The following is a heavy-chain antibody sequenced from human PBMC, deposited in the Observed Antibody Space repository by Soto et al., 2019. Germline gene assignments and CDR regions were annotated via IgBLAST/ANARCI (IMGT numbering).Heavy chain of an antibody. D-gene: IGHD5-18*01. CDR3: AREELSGYSYAFDY. Sequence: SETLSLTCAVSGASVSSTNWWSWVRQSPGKGLEWIGEIHHSETTNYNPSLESRVTISIDTSKSQFSLKLTSVTAADTAVYYCAREELSGYSYAFDYWGQGTQVTVSS. CDR1: GASVSSTNW. J-gene: IGHJ4*02. CDR2: IHHSETT. V-gene: IGHV4-4*02.